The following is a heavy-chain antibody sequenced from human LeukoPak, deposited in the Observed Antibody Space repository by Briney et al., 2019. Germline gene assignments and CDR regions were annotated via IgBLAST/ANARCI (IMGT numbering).Heavy chain of an antibody. CDR1: GYTFTGYY. J-gene: IGHJ4*02. Sequence: ASVKVSCKASGYTFTGYYMHWVRQAPGQGLEWMGWINPNSGGTNYAQKFQGRVTMTRDTSISTAYMELSRLRSDDTAVYYCASVLLAYCGGDCPPGYRGQGTLVTVSS. CDR2: INPNSGGT. CDR3: ASVLLAYCGGDCPPGY. D-gene: IGHD2-21*01. V-gene: IGHV1-2*02.